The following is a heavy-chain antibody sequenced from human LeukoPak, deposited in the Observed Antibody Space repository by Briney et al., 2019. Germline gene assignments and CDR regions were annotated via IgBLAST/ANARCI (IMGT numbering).Heavy chain of an antibody. CDR1: GGSIRSYY. Sequence: KPSETLSLTCTVSGGSIRSYYWSWIRQPPGKGLEWIGYIFYSGSTNYNPSLKSRVTISVDMSKNQFSLKLSSVTAADTAVYYCARRSYDILTGYYSLDYWGQGTLVTVSS. CDR2: IFYSGST. CDR3: ARRSYDILTGYYSLDY. V-gene: IGHV4-59*08. J-gene: IGHJ4*02. D-gene: IGHD3-9*01.